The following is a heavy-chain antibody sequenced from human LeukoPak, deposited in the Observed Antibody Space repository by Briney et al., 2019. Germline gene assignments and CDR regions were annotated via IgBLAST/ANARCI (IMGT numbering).Heavy chain of an antibody. J-gene: IGHJ6*02. CDR2: INAGNGNT. V-gene: IGHV1-3*01. CDR3: ARGLRRRSSGWSRYEGDYYGMDV. D-gene: IGHD6-19*01. Sequence: ASVKVSCKASGYTFTSYAMHWVRQAPGQRLEWMGWINAGNGNTKYSQKFQGRVTITRDTSASTAYMELSSPRSEDTAVYYCARGLRRRSSGWSRYEGDYYGMDVWGQGTTVTVSS. CDR1: GYTFTSYA.